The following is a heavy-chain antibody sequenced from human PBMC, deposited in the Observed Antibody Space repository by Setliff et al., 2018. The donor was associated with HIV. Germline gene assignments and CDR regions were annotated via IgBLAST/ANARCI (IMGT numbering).Heavy chain of an antibody. D-gene: IGHD3-22*01. J-gene: IGHJ3*02. Sequence: PGGSLRLSCAASGFSFSIYEMNWVRQAPGKGLEWLSYISSSSGTILYVDSVQGRFTISRDNAKNPLYLQMNSLRAEDTAVYYCARSHYDSRGYYYRGDAFDIWGLGTMVTVSS. CDR3: ARSHYDSRGYYYRGDAFDI. V-gene: IGHV3-48*03. CDR2: ISSSSGTI. CDR1: GFSFSIYE.